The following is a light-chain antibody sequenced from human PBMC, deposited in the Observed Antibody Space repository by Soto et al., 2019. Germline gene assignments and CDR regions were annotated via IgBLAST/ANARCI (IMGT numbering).Light chain of an antibody. CDR1: QSISSSY. CDR3: QQYYNWPPYT. V-gene: IGKV3-20*01. J-gene: IGKJ2*01. Sequence: EIVLTQSPGTLSLSPGERATLSCRASQSISSSYLAWYQQEPGQAPRLLIYDASSRATGIPDRFSGSGSGTDFTLTISSLQSEDFAVYYCQQYYNWPPYTFGQGTKVDIK. CDR2: DAS.